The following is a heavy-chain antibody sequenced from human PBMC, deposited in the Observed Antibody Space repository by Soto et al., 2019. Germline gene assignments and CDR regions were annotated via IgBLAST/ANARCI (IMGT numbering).Heavy chain of an antibody. V-gene: IGHV4-39*01. Sequence: QVQLQESGPGLVKPSETLSLTCTVSGDSISSASYFWGWIRQPPGKGLEWIGSVYFVGNSYYNPSLKSRDRRSDDESKNQFSQRLSSRTAADTGVYDCVRFYDDYLNRVKRRYFDFWGRGTQVTVYS. CDR2: VYFVGNS. CDR3: VRFYDDYLNRVKRRYFDF. J-gene: IGHJ4*02. CDR1: GDSISSASYF. D-gene: IGHD4-17*01.